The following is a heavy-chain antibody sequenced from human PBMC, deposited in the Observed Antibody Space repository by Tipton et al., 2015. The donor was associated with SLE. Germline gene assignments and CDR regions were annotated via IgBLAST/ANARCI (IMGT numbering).Heavy chain of an antibody. CDR3: ASSTGDPLFDY. CDR1: GYTFTTYY. J-gene: IGHJ4*02. D-gene: IGHD7-27*01. CDR2: ISAYNGNT. Sequence: QSGAEVKKPGASVKVSCKASGYTFTTYYMHWVRQAPGQGLEWMGWISAYNGNTNYAQKLQGRVTMTTDTSTSTAYMELRSLRSDDTAVYYCASSTGDPLFDYWGQGTLVTVSS. V-gene: IGHV1-18*04.